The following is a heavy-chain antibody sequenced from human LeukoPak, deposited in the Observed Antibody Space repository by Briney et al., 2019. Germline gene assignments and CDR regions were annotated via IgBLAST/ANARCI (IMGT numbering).Heavy chain of an antibody. V-gene: IGHV4-30-4*01. CDR2: IYYSGTT. CDR3: ARGRNPYLRSSWYVNY. D-gene: IGHD6-13*01. J-gene: IGHJ4*02. Sequence: SETLSLTCDVSGGSISSSDYYWIWIRQPPGKGLEWIGYIYYSGTTSYNPSLKSRVTISVDTSKNQFSLKLSSVAAADSAVYYCARGRNPYLRSSWYVNYWGQGTLVTVSS. CDR1: GGSISSSDYY.